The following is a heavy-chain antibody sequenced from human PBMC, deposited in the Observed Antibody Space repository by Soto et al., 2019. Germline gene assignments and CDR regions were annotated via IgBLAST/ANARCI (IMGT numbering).Heavy chain of an antibody. CDR2: IFWDDDK. J-gene: IGHJ4*02. V-gene: IGHV2-5*08. D-gene: IGHD6-19*01. CDR1: VFSLSTTGMS. Sequence: SGPTLVNPTQTLTLTCTFSVFSLSTTGMSVSWIRQPPGKALEWLAHIFWDDDKHYSPSLKSRLTITKDTSKNQVVLTMTNMDPVDTATYYCAHRLLVAGLFDYWGQGTPVTVSS. CDR3: AHRLLVAGLFDY.